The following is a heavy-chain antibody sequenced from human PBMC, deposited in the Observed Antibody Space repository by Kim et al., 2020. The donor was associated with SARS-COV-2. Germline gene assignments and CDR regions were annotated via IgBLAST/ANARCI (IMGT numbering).Heavy chain of an antibody. CDR3: VREPNY. J-gene: IGHJ4*02. Sequence: GSTIKHADTVSGRFTISRDTAKKSLSLQMNSLTPEDTAVYYCVREPNYWGQGTLVTVSS. CDR2: GSTI. V-gene: IGHV3-11*01.